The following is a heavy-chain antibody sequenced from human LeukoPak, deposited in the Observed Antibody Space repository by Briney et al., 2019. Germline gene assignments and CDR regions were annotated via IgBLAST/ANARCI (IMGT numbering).Heavy chain of an antibody. V-gene: IGHV1-18*01. CDR2: ISAYNGNT. D-gene: IGHD4-17*01. CDR1: GYTFTSYG. CDR3: ARETGMVYHLDYGDYVATPHDAFDI. J-gene: IGHJ3*02. Sequence: ASVKVSCKASGYTFTSYGISWVRQAPGQGLEWMGWISAYNGNTNYAQKLQGRVTMTTDTSTSTAYMELRSLRSDDTAVYYCARETGMVYHLDYGDYVATPHDAFDIWGQGTMVTVSS.